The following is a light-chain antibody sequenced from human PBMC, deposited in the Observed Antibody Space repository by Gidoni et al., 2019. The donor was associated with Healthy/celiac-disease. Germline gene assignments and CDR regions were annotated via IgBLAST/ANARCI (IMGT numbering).Light chain of an antibody. CDR1: QRVSSY. CDR2: DAS. CDR3: QQRSNWPLP. Sequence: ERVLTQSPATLSVSPGERATLSCRASQRVSSYLAWYQQKPGQAPRLLIYDASNSATAIPASFRGSGSGTDFTLTISRLEPEDFAVYYCQQRSNWPLPFGGGTKVEIK. V-gene: IGKV3-11*01. J-gene: IGKJ4*01.